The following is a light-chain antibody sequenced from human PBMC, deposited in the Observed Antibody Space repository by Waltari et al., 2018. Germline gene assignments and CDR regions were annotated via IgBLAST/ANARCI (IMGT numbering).Light chain of an antibody. V-gene: IGLV2-14*01. J-gene: IGLJ2*01. CDR1: SSDVGAYNY. Sequence: QSALTQPASVSGSPGQSITISCTGTSSDVGAYNYVSWYQQHPAKAPKLLIYDVARWPSGISNRFSGSKSGNTASLTISGLQAEDEADYYCTSYTNTNTVLFGGGTKVTVL. CDR2: DVA. CDR3: TSYTNTNTVL.